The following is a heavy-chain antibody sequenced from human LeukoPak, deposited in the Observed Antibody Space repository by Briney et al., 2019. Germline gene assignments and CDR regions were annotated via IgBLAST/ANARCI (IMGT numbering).Heavy chain of an antibody. D-gene: IGHD3-22*01. CDR2: ISDSGTT. Sequence: SETLSLTCTVSGAPIRTYHWDWIRQAPGKGLEWIGCISDSGTTYYNPSLKSRVTISLDTSKNHFSLKLTSVTAADTAVYFCTKGYYEPFDYWGQGMMVTVSS. CDR3: TKGYYEPFDY. CDR1: GAPIRTYH. J-gene: IGHJ4*02. V-gene: IGHV4-59*01.